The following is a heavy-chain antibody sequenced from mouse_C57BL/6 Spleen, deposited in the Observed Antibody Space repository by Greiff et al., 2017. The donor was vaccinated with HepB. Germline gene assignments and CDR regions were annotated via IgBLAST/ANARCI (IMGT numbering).Heavy chain of an antibody. Sequence: EVQLQESGGGLVKPGGSLKLSCAASGFTFSSYAMSWVRQTPEKRLEWVATISDGGSYTYYTDNVKGRFTISRDNAKNNLYLQMSHLKSEDTAMYYCARAYYYGSSYDAMDYWGQGTSVTVSS. CDR1: GFTFSSYA. V-gene: IGHV5-4*01. D-gene: IGHD1-1*01. J-gene: IGHJ4*01. CDR3: ARAYYYGSSYDAMDY. CDR2: ISDGGSYT.